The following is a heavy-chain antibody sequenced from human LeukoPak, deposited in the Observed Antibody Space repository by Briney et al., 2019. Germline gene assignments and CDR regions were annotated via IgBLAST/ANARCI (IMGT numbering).Heavy chain of an antibody. CDR3: AKDNEGYYMDV. CDR2: ISYRIDTT. V-gene: IGHV3-23*01. Sequence: GGSLRLSCAASGFTFSSYAMSWVRQAPGMGLEWVSAISYRIDTTYYADSVKGRFTISRDNSKNTLYLQMNSLRAEDTAVYYCAKDNEGYYMDVWGKGTTVTVSS. D-gene: IGHD1-1*01. J-gene: IGHJ6*03. CDR1: GFTFSSYA.